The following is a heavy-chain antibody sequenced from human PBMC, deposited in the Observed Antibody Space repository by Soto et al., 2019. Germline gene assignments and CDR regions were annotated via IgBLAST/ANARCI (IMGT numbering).Heavy chain of an antibody. D-gene: IGHD6-6*01. J-gene: IGHJ4*02. CDR2: ISNSGRII. CDR1: GFTFSSFE. Sequence: EVQLVESGGGLVQPGGSLKLSCAASGFTFSSFEMNWVRQAPGKGLEWVSYISNSGRIIYYADSVKGRFTISRDDAKHPPDVQRDSRRAGDTAVYDCARECGTSIAAAFCYRGQGTLVTLSS. V-gene: IGHV3-48*03. CDR3: ARECGTSIAAAFCY.